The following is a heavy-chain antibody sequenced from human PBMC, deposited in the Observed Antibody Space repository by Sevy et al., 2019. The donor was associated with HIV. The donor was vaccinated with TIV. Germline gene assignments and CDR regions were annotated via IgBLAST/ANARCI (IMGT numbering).Heavy chain of an antibody. CDR1: GGSVSSGSYY. CDR3: ARGRYYYETSGYYRTDVFDI. J-gene: IGHJ3*02. V-gene: IGHV4-61*01. Sequence: SETLSLTCTVSGGSVSSGSYYWSWIRQPPGKGLEWIGYIYYSGSTYYNPSLKSRVTISVDTSKNQFSLRLSSVTAADTDVYYCARGRYYYETSGYYRTDVFDIWGRGTMVTVSS. CDR2: IYYSGST. D-gene: IGHD3-22*01.